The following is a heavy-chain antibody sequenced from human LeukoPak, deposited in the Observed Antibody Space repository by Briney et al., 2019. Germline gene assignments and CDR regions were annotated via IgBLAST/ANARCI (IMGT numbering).Heavy chain of an antibody. CDR3: ARDRSRLNDY. D-gene: IGHD5/OR15-5a*01. J-gene: IGHJ4*02. V-gene: IGHV3-21*01. Sequence: GGSLRLSCAASGFTFSSYSMNWVRQAPGKGLEWVSAISSDSNYMYYADSLKGRFTISRDNAKNSLYLQMNSLRAEDTAVYYCARDRSRLNDYWGQGTLVTVSS. CDR1: GFTFSSYS. CDR2: ISSDSNYM.